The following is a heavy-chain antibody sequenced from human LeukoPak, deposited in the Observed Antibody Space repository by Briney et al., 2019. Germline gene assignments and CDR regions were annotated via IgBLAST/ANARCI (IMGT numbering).Heavy chain of an antibody. CDR2: IYSGGST. CDR1: GFTVSSNY. Sequence: PGGSLRLSCAASGFTVSSNYMSWVRQAPGKGLEWVSIIYSGGSTFYADSVKGRFTISRDNSKNTLYLQMNSLRAEDTAVYYCASGSGGPYFDYWGQGTLVTVSS. CDR3: ASGSGGPYFDY. J-gene: IGHJ4*02. D-gene: IGHD3-16*01. V-gene: IGHV3-53*01.